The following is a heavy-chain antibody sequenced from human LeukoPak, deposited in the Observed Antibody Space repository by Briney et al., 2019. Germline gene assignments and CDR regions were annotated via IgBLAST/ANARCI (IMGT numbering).Heavy chain of an antibody. CDR3: ARPYYYDSRIDP. CDR2: MYYSGST. V-gene: IGHV4-30-4*01. CDR1: GGSISSGDYY. J-gene: IGHJ5*02. Sequence: SETLSLTCTVSGGSISSGDYYWSWIRQPPGKGLEWIAYMYYSGSTYYNPSLKSRVTMSADTSKNQLSPKLSSVTAADTAVYYCARPYYYDSRIDPWGQGILVTVSS. D-gene: IGHD3-22*01.